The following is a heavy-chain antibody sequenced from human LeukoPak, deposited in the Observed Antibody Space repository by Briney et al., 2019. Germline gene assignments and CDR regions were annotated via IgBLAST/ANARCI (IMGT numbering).Heavy chain of an antibody. J-gene: IGHJ4*02. Sequence: ASVESSCKASGYTFTSYGLRCGRQAPGQGLEWIGCVSAFTCYPNSAQQLDGTMPMTPVTRPSTAHMELRSVRSADTAAYYCSRILTYYDFWSGYGPHYFDYWGQGTPVTVSS. V-gene: IGHV1-18*01. D-gene: IGHD3-3*01. CDR2: VSAFTCYP. CDR1: GYTFTSYG. CDR3: SRILTYYDFWSGYGPHYFDY.